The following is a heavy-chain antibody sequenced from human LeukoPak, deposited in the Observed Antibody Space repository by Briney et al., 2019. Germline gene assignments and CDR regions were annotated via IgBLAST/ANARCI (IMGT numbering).Heavy chain of an antibody. D-gene: IGHD6-6*01. Sequence: SETLSLTCAVSGYSIGTDYYWAWIRQPPGKGLEWIGSIYNSGSTYYNPSLKSRITISVDTSKNQFSLILSSVTVADTAVYYCARNSSTSSPPERYNWFDPWGQGTLVTVSS. V-gene: IGHV4-38-2*01. CDR3: ARNSSTSSPPERYNWFDP. CDR1: GYSIGTDYY. CDR2: IYNSGST. J-gene: IGHJ5*02.